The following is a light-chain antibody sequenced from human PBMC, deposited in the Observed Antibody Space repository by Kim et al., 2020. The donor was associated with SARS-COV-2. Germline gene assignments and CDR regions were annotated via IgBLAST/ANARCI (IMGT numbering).Light chain of an antibody. Sequence: GKTVTISCTRSSGSIASDYVQWYQQRPGSAPTTVIYEDNQRPSGVPDRFSGSIDRSSNSASLTISGLKTEDEADYYCQSYYSNNQVFGGGTQLTVI. V-gene: IGLV6-57*03. CDR3: QSYYSNNQV. CDR1: SGSIASDY. CDR2: EDN. J-gene: IGLJ2*01.